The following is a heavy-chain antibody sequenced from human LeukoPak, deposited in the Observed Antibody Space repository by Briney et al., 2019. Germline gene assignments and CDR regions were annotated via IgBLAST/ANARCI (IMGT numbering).Heavy chain of an antibody. D-gene: IGHD3-10*02. CDR2: IGSSSSYI. Sequence: GGSLRLSCAASGFTFSSYSMNWVRQAPGKGLEWVSYIGSSSSYIYYADSVKGRFTISRDNAKNSLYLQMNSLRAEDTAVYYCAELGITMIGGVWGKGTTVTISS. CDR1: GFTFSSYS. J-gene: IGHJ6*04. CDR3: AELGITMIGGV. V-gene: IGHV3-21*01.